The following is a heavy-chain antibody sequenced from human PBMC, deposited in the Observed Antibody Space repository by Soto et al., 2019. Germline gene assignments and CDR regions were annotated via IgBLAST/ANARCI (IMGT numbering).Heavy chain of an antibody. J-gene: IGHJ6*02. Sequence: GGSLRLSGAASAFSSHHHAIHWVRQGPGKGLEWVSGIHWNNGATGYADSVKGRFTIFKDNVKNSVYLQMNSLRTDDTAFYYCTEDILPGGADVWGQGTTVTVSS. D-gene: IGHD3-16*01. CDR2: IHWNNGAT. V-gene: IGHV3-9*02. CDR1: AFSSHHHA. CDR3: TEDILPGGADV.